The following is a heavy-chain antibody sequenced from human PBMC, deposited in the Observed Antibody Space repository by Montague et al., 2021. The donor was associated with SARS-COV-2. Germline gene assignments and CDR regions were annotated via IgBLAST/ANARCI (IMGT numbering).Heavy chain of an antibody. D-gene: IGHD6-19*01. CDR3: ARDRPRSSGWPYSFDY. V-gene: IGHV4-4*02. Sequence: SETLSLTCAVSGGSISSSNWWSGFRQPPGKGLVWIGEINHSRSTNYYPSLKSRVTISVDKSKNQYSLKLSSVTAADTAAYYCARDRPRSSGWPYSFDYWGQGTLVTVSS. CDR2: INHSRST. CDR1: GGSISSSNW. J-gene: IGHJ4*02.